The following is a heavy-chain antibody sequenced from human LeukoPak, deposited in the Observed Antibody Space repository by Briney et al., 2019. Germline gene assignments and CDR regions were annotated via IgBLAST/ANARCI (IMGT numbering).Heavy chain of an antibody. J-gene: IGHJ4*02. V-gene: IGHV4-4*07. D-gene: IGHD4-17*01. CDR2: IYTSGST. CDR1: GGSISSYH. Sequence: SETLSLTCTVSGGSISSYHWSWIRQPAGKGLEWIGRIYTSGSTNYNPSLKSRVTMSVDTSKNQFSPKLSSVTAADTAVYYCASGGDYVDYAWTDWGQGTLVTVSS. CDR3: ASGGDYVDYAWTD.